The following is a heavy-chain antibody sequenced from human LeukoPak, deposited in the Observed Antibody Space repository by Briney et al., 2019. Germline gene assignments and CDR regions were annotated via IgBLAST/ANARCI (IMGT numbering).Heavy chain of an antibody. J-gene: IGHJ4*02. CDR1: GFSFSSYT. CDR3: AKAKSGSYFDY. V-gene: IGHV3-9*01. Sequence: GGSLRLSCAASGFSFSSYTMNWVRQAPGKGLEWVSGISWNSATIAYADSLKGRFTISRDNAKSSLYLQMSSLRPGDTALYYCAKAKSGSYFDYWGQGTLVTVSS. D-gene: IGHD1-26*01. CDR2: ISWNSATI.